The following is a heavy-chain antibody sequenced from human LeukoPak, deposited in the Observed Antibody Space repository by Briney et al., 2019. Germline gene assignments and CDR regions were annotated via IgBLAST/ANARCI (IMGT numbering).Heavy chain of an antibody. J-gene: IGHJ4*02. Sequence: SQTLSLTCTVSGGSLSSGGYYWGWIRQPPGKGLEWIGSIYHSGSTYYNPSLKSRVTISVDTSKNQFSLKLSSVTAADTAVYYCARSRSFDGYYPRFDYWGQGTLVTVSS. CDR1: GGSLSSGGYY. V-gene: IGHV4-39*07. CDR2: IYHSGST. CDR3: ARSRSFDGYYPRFDY. D-gene: IGHD3-22*01.